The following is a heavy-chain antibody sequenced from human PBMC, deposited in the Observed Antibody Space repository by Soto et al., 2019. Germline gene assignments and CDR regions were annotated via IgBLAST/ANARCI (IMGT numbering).Heavy chain of an antibody. CDR3: AKDLLRQTYYYYYMDV. CDR2: ISYDGSNK. CDR1: GFTFSSYG. V-gene: IGHV3-30*18. Sequence: GGSLRLSCAASGFTFSSYGMHWVRQAPGKGLEWVAVISYDGSNKYYADSVKGRFTISRDNSKNTLYLQMNSLRAEDTAVYYCAKDLLRQTYYYYYMDVWGKGTTVTVSS. D-gene: IGHD2-15*01. J-gene: IGHJ6*03.